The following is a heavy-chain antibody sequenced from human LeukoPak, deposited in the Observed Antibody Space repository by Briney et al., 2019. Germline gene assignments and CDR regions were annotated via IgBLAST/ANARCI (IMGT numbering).Heavy chain of an antibody. CDR2: INQDGSER. CDR3: ARDSEYSSSFAFDI. CDR1: GFTFSSHW. J-gene: IGHJ3*02. Sequence: PGGSLRLSCAASGFTFSSHWMTWVRQAPGKGLEWVANINQDGSERYYVDSVKGRFTISRDNAKNSLHLQMNSLRAEDTDVYYCARDSEYSSSFAFDIWGQGTMVTVSS. V-gene: IGHV3-7*01. D-gene: IGHD6-13*01.